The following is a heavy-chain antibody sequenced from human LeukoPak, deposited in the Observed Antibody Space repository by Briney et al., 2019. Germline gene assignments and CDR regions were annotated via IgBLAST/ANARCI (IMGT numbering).Heavy chain of an antibody. CDR2: INGDGGST. Sequence: PGRSLRLSCAASGFTFSTYAMSWVRQAPGQGLEWVSSINGDGGSTYYAESVKGRFTVSRDNSKNTLYLQMDSLRAEDTAVYYSAKRPDCSTTNCFRFEYWGQGTLVTVSS. D-gene: IGHD2-2*01. J-gene: IGHJ4*02. CDR3: AKRPDCSTTNCFRFEY. V-gene: IGHV3-23*01. CDR1: GFTFSTYA.